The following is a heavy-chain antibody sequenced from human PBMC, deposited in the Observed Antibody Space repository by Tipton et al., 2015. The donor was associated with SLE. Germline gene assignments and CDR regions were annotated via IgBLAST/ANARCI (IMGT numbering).Heavy chain of an antibody. V-gene: IGHV7-4-1*02. J-gene: IGHJ4*02. CDR1: GYSFTMFT. CDR2: IVTNTGNP. Sequence: QVQLVQSGSELKKPGASVKISCKASGYSFTMFTMDWVRQAPGQGPEWMGWIVTNTGNPTYAPGFTGRFVFSVDTSISTAYLQINNLEAEDTAVYYCARILDTTISDLGLWGQGTLVTVSS. CDR3: ARILDTTISDLGL. D-gene: IGHD2-15*01.